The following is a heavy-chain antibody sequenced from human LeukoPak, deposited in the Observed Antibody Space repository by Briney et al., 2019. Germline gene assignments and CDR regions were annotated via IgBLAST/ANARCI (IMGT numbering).Heavy chain of an antibody. CDR1: GGTFNSYA. J-gene: IGHJ3*02. V-gene: IGHV1-69*01. CDR3: ARPSITMIVVARTHDAFDI. D-gene: IGHD3-22*01. Sequence: GSSVKVSCKASGGTFNSYAISWVRQAPGQGLEWMGGIIPIFGTANYAQKFQGRVAITADESTSTAYMELSSLRSEDTAVYYCARPSITMIVVARTHDAFDIWGQGTMVTVSS. CDR2: IIPIFGTA.